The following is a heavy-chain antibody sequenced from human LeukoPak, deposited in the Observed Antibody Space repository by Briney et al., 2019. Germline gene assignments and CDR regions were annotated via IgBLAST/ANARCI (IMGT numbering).Heavy chain of an antibody. CDR1: GGSISSYY. J-gene: IGHJ4*02. Sequence: SETLSLTCTVSGGSISSYYWSWIRQPPGEGLEWIGCFCYSGSPNYNPSLKSRVTISVDTSKNQFSLKLSSVTAADTAVYYCAKGQFSFDSSGYYRWGQGTLVTVSS. D-gene: IGHD3-22*01. V-gene: IGHV4-59*01. CDR3: AKGQFSFDSSGYYR. CDR2: FCYSGSP.